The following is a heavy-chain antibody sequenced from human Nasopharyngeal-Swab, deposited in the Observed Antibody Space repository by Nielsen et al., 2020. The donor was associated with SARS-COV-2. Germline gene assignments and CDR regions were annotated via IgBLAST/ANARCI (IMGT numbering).Heavy chain of an antibody. CDR2: IKQDGSEK. CDR3: ARVRGSYSFDY. V-gene: IGHV3-7*01. Sequence: WIRQPPGKGLEWVANIKQDGSEKYYVDSVKGRFTISRDNVKNSLYLQMNSLRAEDTAVYYCARVRGSYSFDYWGQGTLVTVSS. D-gene: IGHD3-10*01. J-gene: IGHJ4*02.